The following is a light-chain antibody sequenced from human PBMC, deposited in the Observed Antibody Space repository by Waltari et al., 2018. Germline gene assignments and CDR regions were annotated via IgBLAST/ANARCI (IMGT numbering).Light chain of an antibody. CDR1: QVIGNY. J-gene: IGKJ4*01. V-gene: IGKV1-16*02. Sequence: DIQMTQSPSSLSASVGDRVTITCRASQVIGNYLAWFQQKPGEAPKSRIYGASSLQSGVPSKFSGSGSGTDFTLTITNLQPEDAATYYCQQYNSYPLTFGGGTKVEIK. CDR2: GAS. CDR3: QQYNSYPLT.